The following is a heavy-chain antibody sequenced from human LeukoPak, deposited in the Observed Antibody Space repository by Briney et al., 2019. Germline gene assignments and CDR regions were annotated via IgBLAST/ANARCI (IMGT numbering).Heavy chain of an antibody. CDR3: ARDPYSGNYGAYYYYYMDV. CDR1: GFTCTSYN. J-gene: IGHJ6*03. V-gene: IGHV3-21*06. Sequence: GGSLRLSCAASGFTCTSYNMNWVRQAPGKGLEWVSSITSSSSYIYYADSVKGRFTISRDNAKNSLYLQMDSLRVEDTAVYYCARDPYSGNYGAYYYYYMDVWGKGTTVTISS. D-gene: IGHD1-26*01. CDR2: ITSSSSYI.